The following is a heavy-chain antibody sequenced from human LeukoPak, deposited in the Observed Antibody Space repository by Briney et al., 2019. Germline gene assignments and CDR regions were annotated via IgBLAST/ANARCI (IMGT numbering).Heavy chain of an antibody. Sequence: SETLSLTCTVSGGSISSGTYYWSWIRQPAGKGLEWIGYIYYSGSTNYNASLKSRVTVSVDKSKNQFSLKLSSVTAADTAVYYCARGRALWFGELSHLDVWGKGTTVTISS. V-gene: IGHV4-61*10. J-gene: IGHJ6*04. CDR3: ARGRALWFGELSHLDV. CDR1: GGSISSGTYY. D-gene: IGHD3-10*01. CDR2: IYYSGST.